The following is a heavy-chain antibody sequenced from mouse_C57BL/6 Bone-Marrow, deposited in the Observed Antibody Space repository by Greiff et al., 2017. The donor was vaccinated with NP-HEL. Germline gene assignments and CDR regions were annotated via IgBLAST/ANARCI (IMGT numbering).Heavy chain of an antibody. CDR3: ARDGSSYYYAMDY. Sequence: QVQLQQPGAELVMPGASVKLSCKASGYTFTSYWMHWVKQRPGQGLEWIGEIDPSDSYTNYTQKFKGKSTLTVDKSSSTAYMQLSSLTSEDSAVYYCARDGSSYYYAMDYWGQGTSVTVSS. CDR1: GYTFTSYW. J-gene: IGHJ4*01. D-gene: IGHD1-1*01. CDR2: IDPSDSYT. V-gene: IGHV1-69*01.